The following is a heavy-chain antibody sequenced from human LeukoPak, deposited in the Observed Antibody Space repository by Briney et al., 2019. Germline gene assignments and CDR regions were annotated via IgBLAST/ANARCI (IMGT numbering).Heavy chain of an antibody. CDR3: ATPTDLTSAFDY. Sequence: GGSLRLSCAASGFTFSSYAMHWVRQAPGKGLEWVAVISYDGSNKYYADSVKGRFTISRDNSKNTLYLQMNSLRAEDTAVYYCATPTDLTSAFDYWGQGTLVTVSS. V-gene: IGHV3-30*04. D-gene: IGHD3-10*01. J-gene: IGHJ4*02. CDR2: ISYDGSNK. CDR1: GFTFSSYA.